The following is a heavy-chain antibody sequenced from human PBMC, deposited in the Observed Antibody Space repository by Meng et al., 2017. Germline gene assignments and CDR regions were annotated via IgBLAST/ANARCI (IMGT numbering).Heavy chain of an antibody. J-gene: IGHJ4*02. V-gene: IGHV3-21*01. Sequence: GESLKISCAASGLTFSSYSMNWVRQAPGKGLEWVSSISSSSSYIYYADSVKGRFTISRDNAKNSLYLQMNSLRAEDTAVYYCAKGGGYSYGYVASWGQGTLVTVSS. CDR1: GLTFSSYS. CDR2: ISSSSSYI. CDR3: AKGGGYSYGYVAS. D-gene: IGHD5-18*01.